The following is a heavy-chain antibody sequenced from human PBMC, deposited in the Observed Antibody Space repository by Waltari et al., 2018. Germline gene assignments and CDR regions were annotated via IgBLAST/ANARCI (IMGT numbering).Heavy chain of an antibody. V-gene: IGHV3-7*01. CDR3: AIGGVETSWYWRY. J-gene: IGHJ4*02. D-gene: IGHD6-13*01. CDR2: IKTDGSET. Sequence: EVQVVESGGGLVRPGGSLRLSWAASGFPLSRSWLTWVRQAPGKGLEGVANIKTDGSETYYVDSVKGRFTISRDNTKNSLYLQMSSLRAEDTAVYYCAIGGVETSWYWRYWGQGTLVTVSS. CDR1: GFPLSRSW.